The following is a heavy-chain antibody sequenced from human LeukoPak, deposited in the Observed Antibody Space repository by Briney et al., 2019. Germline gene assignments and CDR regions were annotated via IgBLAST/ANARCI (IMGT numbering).Heavy chain of an antibody. CDR3: ARDTVDGPFVTSLDY. D-gene: IGHD5-12*01. J-gene: IGHJ4*02. CDR2: IISGGNTK. CDR1: GFSFSNAW. Sequence: GGSLRLSCAASGFSFSNAWMNWVRQTPGKGLEWVAHIISGGNTKYYADSVRGRFTVSRDNAKNSLYLHMNSLRAEDTAVYYCARDTVDGPFVTSLDYWGQGARVTVSS. V-gene: IGHV3-48*04.